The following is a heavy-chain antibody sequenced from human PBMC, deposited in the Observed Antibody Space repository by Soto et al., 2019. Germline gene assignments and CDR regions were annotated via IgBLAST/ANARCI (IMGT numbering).Heavy chain of an antibody. Sequence: EVQLLESGGGLVQPGGSLRLSCAASGFTFSSYAMSWVRQAPGKGLEWVPAISGSGGSTYYADSVKGRFTFSRDNSKNTLYLQMNSLRAEDTAVYYCAKCVDIVATTGEFDYWGQGTLVTVSS. CDR3: AKCVDIVATTGEFDY. J-gene: IGHJ4*02. CDR1: GFTFSSYA. D-gene: IGHD5-12*01. CDR2: ISGSGGST. V-gene: IGHV3-23*01.